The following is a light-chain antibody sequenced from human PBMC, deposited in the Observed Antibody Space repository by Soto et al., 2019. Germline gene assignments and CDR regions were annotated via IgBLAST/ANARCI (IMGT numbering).Light chain of an antibody. CDR1: SSDVGGYNY. CDR2: EVS. J-gene: IGLJ3*02. V-gene: IGLV2-14*01. CDR3: CSCTNTNTLV. Sequence: QSALTQPASVSGSPGQSITISCTGTSSDVGGYNYVSWYQHHPGKAPKVMIYEVSNRPSGVSNRFSGSKSGNTASLTISGLQAEDEAEYYCCSCTNTNTLVFGGGTNLTVL.